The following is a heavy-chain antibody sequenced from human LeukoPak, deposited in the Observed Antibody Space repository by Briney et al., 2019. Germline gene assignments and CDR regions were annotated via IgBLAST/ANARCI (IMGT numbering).Heavy chain of an antibody. CDR1: GGFINNYY. J-gene: IGHJ4*02. D-gene: IGHD6-25*01. CDR2: IFYTGNI. Sequence: SETLSLTCTVSGGFINNYYWSWIRQPPGKGLEWIRYIFYTGNINYNPSLKSRATISVDMSKTQFSLKLTSVTAADTAVYYCARAAAASSFDYWGQGTLATVSS. V-gene: IGHV4-59*01. CDR3: ARAAAASSFDY.